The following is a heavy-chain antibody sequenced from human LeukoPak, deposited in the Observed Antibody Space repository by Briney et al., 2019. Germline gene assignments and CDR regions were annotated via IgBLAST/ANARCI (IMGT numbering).Heavy chain of an antibody. J-gene: IGHJ3*02. CDR3: AREGTQRQWLVPDDAFDI. D-gene: IGHD6-19*01. CDR2: IIPIFGTA. CDR1: GGTFSSYA. V-gene: IGHV1-69*13. Sequence: ASVKVSCKASGGTFSSYAISWVRQAPGQGLEWMGGIIPIFGTANYAQKFQGIVTITADESTSTAYMELSSLRSEDTAVYYCAREGTQRQWLVPDDAFDIWGQGTMVTVSS.